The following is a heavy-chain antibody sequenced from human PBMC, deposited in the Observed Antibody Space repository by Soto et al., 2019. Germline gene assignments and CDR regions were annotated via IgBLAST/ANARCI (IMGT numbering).Heavy chain of an antibody. V-gene: IGHV3-23*01. D-gene: IGHD2-15*01. CDR3: AKGATTVVTASYCFDY. Sequence: PGGSLRLSCAASGFTFSSYAMSWVRQAPGKGLEWVSAISGSGGSTYYADSVKGRFTISRDNSKNTLYLQMNSLRAEDTAVYYCAKGATTVVTASYCFDYWGQGTLVTVSS. CDR2: ISGSGGST. CDR1: GFTFSSYA. J-gene: IGHJ4*02.